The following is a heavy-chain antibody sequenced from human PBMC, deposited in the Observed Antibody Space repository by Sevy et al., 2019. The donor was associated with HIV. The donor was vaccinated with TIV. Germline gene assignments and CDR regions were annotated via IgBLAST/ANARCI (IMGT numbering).Heavy chain of an antibody. CDR3: AKDLGYYDSSGYFDY. V-gene: IGHV3-30*18. J-gene: IGHJ4*02. CDR2: KSKDGSNK. CDR1: GFTFSSYG. Sequence: GGSLRLSCAASGFTFSSYGMHWVRQAPGKGLEWVAVKSKDGSNKYYADSLKGRFTISRDNSKNTLYLQMNSLRAEDTAVYYCAKDLGYYDSSGYFDYWGQGTLVTVSS. D-gene: IGHD3-22*01.